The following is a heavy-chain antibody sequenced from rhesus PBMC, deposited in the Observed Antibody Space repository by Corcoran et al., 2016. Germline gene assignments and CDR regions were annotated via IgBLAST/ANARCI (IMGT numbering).Heavy chain of an antibody. CDR1: GFTFSSYG. J-gene: IGHJ4*01. CDR2: INGGGGST. Sequence: EVQLVETGGGLVQPGGSLKLSCAASGFTFSSYGMSWVRQAPGKGPGWVSAINGGGGSTYYADSVKGRFTISRDNSKNTLSLQMNSLRAEDTAVYYCAKNTNFWTGYYFDYWGQGVLVTVSS. V-gene: IGHV3S5*01. CDR3: AKNTNFWTGYYFDY. D-gene: IGHD3-3*01.